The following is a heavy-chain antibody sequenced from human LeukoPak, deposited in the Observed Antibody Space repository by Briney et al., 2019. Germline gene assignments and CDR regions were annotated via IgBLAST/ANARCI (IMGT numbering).Heavy chain of an antibody. CDR2: IFTSGVT. D-gene: IGHD3-3*01. CDR1: GGSISTYY. J-gene: IGHJ4*02. V-gene: IGHV4-4*07. Sequence: SETLSLTCTVSGGSISTYYWSWIRQPAGKGLEWIGRIFTSGVTNYNPSLESRFTMSVDTSKNQFSLNLNSVTAADTAVYFCARESYDFCFDNWGQGTLVTVSS. CDR3: ARESYDFCFDN.